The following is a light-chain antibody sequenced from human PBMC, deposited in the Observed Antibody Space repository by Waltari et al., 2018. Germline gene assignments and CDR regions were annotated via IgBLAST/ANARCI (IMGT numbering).Light chain of an antibody. CDR1: GSNFWAGYD. CDR2: GGS. CDR3: QSYDITLRVV. V-gene: IGLV1-40*01. Sequence: QSVLTQPPSVSGAPGPTVTIACTGSGSNFWAGYDAPWYQQVPRAAPKLLIYGGSSRPLGVPDRFFGSTSGTSASLAIIGLQAEDEADYYCQSYDITLRVVFGGGTKLTVL. J-gene: IGLJ3*02.